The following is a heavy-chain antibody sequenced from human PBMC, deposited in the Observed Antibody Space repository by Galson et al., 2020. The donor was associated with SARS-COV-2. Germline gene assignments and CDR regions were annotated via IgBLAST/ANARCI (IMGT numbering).Heavy chain of an antibody. CDR1: GFTFSDYA. J-gene: IGHJ6*03. CDR3: ARGGSSQVIYYYYMDV. Sequence: GESLKISCAASGFTFSDYAMHWVRQAPGKGLEYVSAINSNGGSTYYADSVKGRFTISRDNSKNTLYLQMGSLRAEDMAVYYCARGGSSQVIYYYYMDVWGKGTTVTVSS. D-gene: IGHD2-21*01. CDR2: INSNGGST. V-gene: IGHV3-64*02.